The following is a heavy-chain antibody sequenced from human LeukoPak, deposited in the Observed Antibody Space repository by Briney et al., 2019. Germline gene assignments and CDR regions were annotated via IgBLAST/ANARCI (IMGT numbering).Heavy chain of an antibody. CDR2: INPNSGGT. CDR1: GYTFTGYY. V-gene: IGHV1-2*02. J-gene: IGHJ4*02. Sequence: ASVKVSCKASGYTFTGYYMHWVRQAPGQGLEWMGWINPNSGGTNYAQKFQGRVTMTRDTSISTAYMELSRLRSDDTAVYYCARESVSTNTFDYWGQGTLVTVPS. CDR3: ARESVSTNTFDY. D-gene: IGHD2-2*01.